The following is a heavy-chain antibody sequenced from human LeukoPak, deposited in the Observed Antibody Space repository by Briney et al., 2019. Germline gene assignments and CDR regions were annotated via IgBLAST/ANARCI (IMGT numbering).Heavy chain of an antibody. Sequence: SETLSLTCAVYGGSFSDSFWSWIRQPPGKGLEWIGEINHSGSTNYNPSLKSRVTISVDTSKNQFSLKLNSVTAADTAVYYCARGDLLATVVTPGGFNWSAPWARGPLV. CDR3: ARGDLLATVVTPGGFNWSAP. D-gene: IGHD4-23*01. J-gene: IGHJ5*02. CDR1: GGSFSDSF. CDR2: INHSGST. V-gene: IGHV4-34*01.